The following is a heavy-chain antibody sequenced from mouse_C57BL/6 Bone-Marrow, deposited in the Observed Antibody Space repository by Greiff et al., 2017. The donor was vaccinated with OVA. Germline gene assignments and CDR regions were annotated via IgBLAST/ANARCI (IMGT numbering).Heavy chain of an antibody. V-gene: IGHV14-3*01. D-gene: IGHD2-2*01. Sequence: EVQLQQSVAELVRPGASVKLSCTASGFNIKNTYMHWVKQRPEQGLEWIGRIDPADGNTKYAPTFQGKATITADTSSNTAYLQLSSLTSEDTAIYYCASVGYDRYYAMDYWGQGTSVTVSS. CDR1: GFNIKNTY. J-gene: IGHJ4*01. CDR3: ASVGYDRYYAMDY. CDR2: IDPADGNT.